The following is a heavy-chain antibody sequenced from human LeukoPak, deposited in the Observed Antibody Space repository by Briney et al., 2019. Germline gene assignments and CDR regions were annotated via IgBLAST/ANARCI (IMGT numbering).Heavy chain of an antibody. Sequence: QSWGSLRLSCAASGFTFSSYWMHWVRQAPGKGLVWVSRINSDGSSTTYADSVKGRFTISRDNAKNTLYLQMNSLRAEDTAVYYCARGGSRTYFDYWGQGTLVTVSS. CDR3: ARGGSRTYFDY. CDR2: INSDGSST. J-gene: IGHJ4*02. CDR1: GFTFSSYW. V-gene: IGHV3-74*01. D-gene: IGHD6-13*01.